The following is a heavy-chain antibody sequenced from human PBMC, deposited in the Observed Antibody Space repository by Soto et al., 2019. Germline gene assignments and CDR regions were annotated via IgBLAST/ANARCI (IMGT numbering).Heavy chain of an antibody. CDR1: GYTFTSYG. V-gene: IGHV1-18*01. CDR3: ARVYSGYDVDYYFDY. J-gene: IGHJ4*02. Sequence: GASVKVSCKASGYTFTSYGISWVRQAPGQGLEWMGWISAYNGNTNYAQKLQGRVTMTTDTSTSTAYMELRSLRSDDTAVYYCARVYSGYDVDYYFDYWGQGTLVTVSS. CDR2: ISAYNGNT. D-gene: IGHD5-12*01.